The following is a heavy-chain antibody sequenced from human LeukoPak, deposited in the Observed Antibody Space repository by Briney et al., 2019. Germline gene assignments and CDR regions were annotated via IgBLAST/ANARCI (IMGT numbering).Heavy chain of an antibody. CDR1: GGSISSYY. CDR3: AGEIWQQHLLAGFDP. D-gene: IGHD6-13*01. CDR2: IYYSGST. J-gene: IGHJ5*02. Sequence: PSETLSLTCTVSGGSISSYYWSWIRQPPGKGLEWIGYIYYSGSTNYNPSLKSRVTISVDTSKNQFSLKLSSVTAADTAVYYCAGEIWQQHLLAGFDPWGQGTLVTVSS. V-gene: IGHV4-59*01.